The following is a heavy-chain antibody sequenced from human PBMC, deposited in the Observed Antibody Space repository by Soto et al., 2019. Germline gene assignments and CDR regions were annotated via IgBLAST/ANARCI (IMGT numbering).Heavy chain of an antibody. CDR3: ATSSGYWPYEAFDI. D-gene: IGHD3-22*01. CDR2: IYYSGST. V-gene: IGHV4-30-4*01. CDR1: GGSISSGDYY. Sequence: QVQLQESGPGLVKPSQTLSLTCTVSGGSISSGDYYWSWIRQPPGKGLEWIGYIYYSGSTYYNPSLRTRFTISVDTSTNQFSLKLSSVTAADTAVYYCATSSGYWPYEAFDIWGQGTMVTVSS. J-gene: IGHJ3*02.